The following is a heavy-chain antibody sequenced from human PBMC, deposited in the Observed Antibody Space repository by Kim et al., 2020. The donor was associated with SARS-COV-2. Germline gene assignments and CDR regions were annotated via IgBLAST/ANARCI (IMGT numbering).Heavy chain of an antibody. CDR3: TRDHCTNTSCFDP. CDR1: GYSFTNHA. Sequence: ASVKVSCRGSGYSFTNHAINWVRQAPGQGLEWMGWIDTSTGTPTYAQGFTGRFVFSLDTSVTTACLQITSLKTEDTALYFCTRDHCTNTSCFDPWGQGPLITVSS. CDR2: IDTSTGTP. D-gene: IGHD2-8*01. V-gene: IGHV7-4-1*02. J-gene: IGHJ5*02.